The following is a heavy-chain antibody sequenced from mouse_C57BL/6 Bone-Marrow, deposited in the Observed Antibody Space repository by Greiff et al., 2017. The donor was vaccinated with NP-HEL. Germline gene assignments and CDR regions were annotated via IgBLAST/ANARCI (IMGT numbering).Heavy chain of an antibody. D-gene: IGHD3-2*02. CDR2: IIPGSGGT. J-gene: IGHJ4*01. Sequence: VQLQQSGAELVRPGTSVKVSCKASGYAFTNYLIEWVKQRPGQGLEWIGVIIPGSGGTNYNEKFKGKATLTADNSSSTAYMQLSSLASEDSAVEFCARQLRHLAYDMDYWGQGTSVTVSS. V-gene: IGHV1-54*01. CDR1: GYAFTNYL. CDR3: ARQLRHLAYDMDY.